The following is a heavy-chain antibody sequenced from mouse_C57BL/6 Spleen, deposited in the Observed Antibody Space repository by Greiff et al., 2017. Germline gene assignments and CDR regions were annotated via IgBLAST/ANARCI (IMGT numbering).Heavy chain of an antibody. CDR1: GYAFSSSW. CDR2: IYPGDGDP. CDR3: APVDYYAMDD. Sequence: QVQLQQSGPELVKPGASVKISCKASGYAFSSSWLNWVKQRPGKGLEWIGRIYPGDGDPNYNGKFKGKATLTADKSSGTAYLQRSSLTSEDSAVYVCAPVDYYAMDDWGQGTSVTVAS. J-gene: IGHJ4*01. V-gene: IGHV1-82*01.